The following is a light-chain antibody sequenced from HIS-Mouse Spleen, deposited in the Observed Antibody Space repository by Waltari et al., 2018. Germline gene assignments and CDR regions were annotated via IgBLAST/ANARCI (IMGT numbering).Light chain of an antibody. Sequence: QSALTQPASVSRAPGQSITIPCTGTVSYVGSSKLVSVYQQHPGKAPKLMIYEGSKRPSGVSNRFSGSKSGNTASLTISGLQAEDEADYYCCSYAGSSTFEVFGGGTKLTVL. CDR1: VSYVGSSKL. CDR3: CSYAGSSTFEV. V-gene: IGLV2-23*03. J-gene: IGLJ2*01. CDR2: EGS.